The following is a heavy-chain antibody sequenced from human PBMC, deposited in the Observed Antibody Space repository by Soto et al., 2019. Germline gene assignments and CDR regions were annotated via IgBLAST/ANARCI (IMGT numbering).Heavy chain of an antibody. CDR3: ARDQPDTAMVKFFYYYGMDV. CDR1: GFTFSSYS. Sequence: EVQLVESGGGLVKPGGYLRLSCAASGFTFSSYSMNWVRRAPGKGLEWVSSISDSSSSYIYYADSVKGRFTISRDNAKTSLYLQMNRLRAEDTAVYYCARDQPDTAMVKFFYYYGMDVWGQGTTVTVSS. V-gene: IGHV3-21*01. D-gene: IGHD5-18*01. CDR2: ISDSSSSYI. J-gene: IGHJ6*02.